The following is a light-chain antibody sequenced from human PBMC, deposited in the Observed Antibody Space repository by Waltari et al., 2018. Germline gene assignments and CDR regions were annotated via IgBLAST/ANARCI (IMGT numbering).Light chain of an antibody. V-gene: IGLV3-25*03. J-gene: IGLJ3*02. CDR2: KDN. CDR1: TLPKQY. CDR3: QSADNTETFLGV. Sequence: SYKLTQPPSVSVSPGQTVRITCTADTLPKQYAYWYQQKPGQAPGLVIYKDNERPSGIPEGFSGSSSGTTVTLTISEVQAEDEADYYCQSADNTETFLGVFGGGTKLTVL.